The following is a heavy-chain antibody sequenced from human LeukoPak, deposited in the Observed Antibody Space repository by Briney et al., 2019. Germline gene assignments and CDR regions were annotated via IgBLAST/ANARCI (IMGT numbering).Heavy chain of an antibody. CDR2: ISSTSSSYI. CDR3: AKSGGAHIAAAGFDY. D-gene: IGHD6-13*01. J-gene: IGHJ4*02. V-gene: IGHV3-21*04. CDR1: GFTFLSYS. Sequence: PGGSLRLSCAASGFTFLSYSMNWVRQAPGKGLEWVSSISSTSSSYIYYADSVKGRFTISRDNAKNSLYLQMNSLRAEDTALYYCAKSGGAHIAAAGFDYWGQGTLVTVSS.